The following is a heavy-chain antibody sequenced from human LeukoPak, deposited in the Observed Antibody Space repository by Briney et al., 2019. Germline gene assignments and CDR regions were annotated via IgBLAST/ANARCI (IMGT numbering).Heavy chain of an antibody. V-gene: IGHV3-7*01. CDR2: IKQDGSEK. CDR3: AREERFLEWSSMDV. J-gene: IGHJ6*03. Sequence: GGSLRLSCAASGFTFSSYWMSWVRQAPGKGLEWVANIKQDGSEKYYVDSVKGRFTISRDNAKNSLYLQMNSLRAEDTAVYYCAREERFLEWSSMDVWGKGTTVTVSS. D-gene: IGHD3-3*01. CDR1: GFTFSSYW.